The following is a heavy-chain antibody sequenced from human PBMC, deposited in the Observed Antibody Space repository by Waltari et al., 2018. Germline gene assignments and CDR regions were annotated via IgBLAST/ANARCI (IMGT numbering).Heavy chain of an antibody. D-gene: IGHD3-10*01. CDR2: IDSGGGA. V-gene: IGHV3-23*03. J-gene: IGHJ4*02. Sequence: EVQLLESGGGLIPPGGSVTLSCAASGLTFNNYAMYWIRQAPGKGLEWVSVIDSGGGAYYADSVKGRFTISRDNSKNTLYLQMSSLRLEDTAVYYCVKETAYGYYFDNWGQGTLVSVSS. CDR1: GLTFNNYA. CDR3: VKETAYGYYFDN.